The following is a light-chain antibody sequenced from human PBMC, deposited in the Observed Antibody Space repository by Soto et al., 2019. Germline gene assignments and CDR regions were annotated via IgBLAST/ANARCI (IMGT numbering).Light chain of an antibody. CDR1: SSNIGSNT. CDR3: AARDDSLNAWV. CDR2: NNN. J-gene: IGLJ3*02. V-gene: IGLV1-44*01. Sequence: QAVVTQLPSASGTPGQRVTISCSGSSSNIGSNTVNWYQQLPGTTPKLLIYNNNQRPSGVPDRISGSKSGTSASLAISGLQSEDEADYYCAARDDSLNAWVFGGGTKLTVL.